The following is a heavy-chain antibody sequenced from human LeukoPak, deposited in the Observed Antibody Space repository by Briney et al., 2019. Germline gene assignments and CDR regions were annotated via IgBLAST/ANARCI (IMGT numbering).Heavy chain of an antibody. Sequence: GGSLRLSCAAPGFTFSTYWMSWVRQAPGKGLEWVANIKQDGSEKYYVDSVKGRFTISRDNAKNSLYLQMNSLRAEDTAMYYCARDSAGNDYWGQGALVTVSS. D-gene: IGHD6-13*01. CDR3: ARDSAGNDY. V-gene: IGHV3-7*01. CDR2: IKQDGSEK. J-gene: IGHJ4*02. CDR1: GFTFSTYW.